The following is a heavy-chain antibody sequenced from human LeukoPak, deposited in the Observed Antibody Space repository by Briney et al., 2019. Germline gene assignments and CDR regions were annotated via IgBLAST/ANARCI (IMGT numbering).Heavy chain of an antibody. J-gene: IGHJ4*02. Sequence: GGSLRLSCAASGFTFNNYEMNWVRQAPGKGLEWISYVSSSGTTIYYADSVKGRFTISRDNAKNSLYLQPNSLRAEDTAVYYCAKSSPAACTNGVCYNYFDYWGQGTLVTVSS. CDR3: AKSSPAACTNGVCYNYFDY. V-gene: IGHV3-48*03. CDR2: VSSSGTTI. D-gene: IGHD2-8*01. CDR1: GFTFNNYE.